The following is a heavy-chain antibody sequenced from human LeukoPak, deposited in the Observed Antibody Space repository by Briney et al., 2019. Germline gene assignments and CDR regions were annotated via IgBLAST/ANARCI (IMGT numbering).Heavy chain of an antibody. CDR1: GFTFRTSA. V-gene: IGHV3-23*01. CDR3: ARGDSSSSFDY. D-gene: IGHD6-6*01. Sequence: GGSLRLSCAASGFTFRTSAMSWVRQAPGKGLDWISSISGSGGSTYYAYSVKGRFTISRDNSKNTLYLQMNSLRADDTAVYYCARGDSSSSFDYWGQGALVTVSS. J-gene: IGHJ4*02. CDR2: ISGSGGST.